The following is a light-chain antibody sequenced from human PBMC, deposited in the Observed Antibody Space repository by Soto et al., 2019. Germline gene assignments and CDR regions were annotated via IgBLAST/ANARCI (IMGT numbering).Light chain of an antibody. Sequence: VLTQSPGTLSLSPGERTTLSCRASQSVSNNYLAWYQQKPGQAPRLLIFGSSDRATGIPDRFSGSGSGTDFTLTISRLEPEDFAVYYCQQYGSSPPYTFGQGTKLEIK. CDR3: QQYGSSPPYT. CDR2: GSS. V-gene: IGKV3-20*01. J-gene: IGKJ2*01. CDR1: QSVSNNY.